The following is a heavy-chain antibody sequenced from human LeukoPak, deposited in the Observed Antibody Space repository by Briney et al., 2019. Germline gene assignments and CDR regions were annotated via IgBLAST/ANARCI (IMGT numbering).Heavy chain of an antibody. J-gene: IGHJ3*02. Sequence: GASVKVSCKASGYTFTGYYMHWVRQAPGQGLEWMGWINPNSGGTNYAQKFQGWVTMTRDTSISTAYMELSRLRSDDTAVYYCARGRGSSRNDAFDIWGQGTMVTVSS. D-gene: IGHD3-16*01. CDR3: ARGRGSSRNDAFDI. CDR1: GYTFTGYY. V-gene: IGHV1-2*04. CDR2: INPNSGGT.